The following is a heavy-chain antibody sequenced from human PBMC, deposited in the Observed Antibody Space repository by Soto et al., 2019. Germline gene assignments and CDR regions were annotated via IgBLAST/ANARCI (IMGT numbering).Heavy chain of an antibody. CDR1: GGSVSRGRYY. J-gene: IGHJ4*02. D-gene: IGHD3-10*01. Sequence: PSXTLSLTCTVSGGSVSRGRYYSGWIRQHPGKGLEWIGYIYYSGSTYYNPSLKSRVTISVDTSKNQFSLKLSSATAADTAVYYCAKQANRGDYHDYWGQGTLVTVSS. V-gene: IGHV4-31*03. CDR3: AKQANRGDYHDY. CDR2: IYYSGST.